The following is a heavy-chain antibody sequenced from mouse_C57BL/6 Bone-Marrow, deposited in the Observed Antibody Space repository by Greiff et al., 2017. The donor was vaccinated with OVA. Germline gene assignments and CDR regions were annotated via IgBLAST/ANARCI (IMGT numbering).Heavy chain of an antibody. Sequence: QVQLQQSGAELVRPGTSVKVSCKASGYAFTNYLIEWVKQRPGQGLEWIGVINPGSGGTNYNEKFKGKATLTADKSSSTAYMQLSSLTSEDSAVYFCARGIFWFAYWGQGTLVTVSA. V-gene: IGHV1-54*01. CDR2: INPGSGGT. CDR1: GYAFTNYL. J-gene: IGHJ3*01. CDR3: ARGIFWFAY.